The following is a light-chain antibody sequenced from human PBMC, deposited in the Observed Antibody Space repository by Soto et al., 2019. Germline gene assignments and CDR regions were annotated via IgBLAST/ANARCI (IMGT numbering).Light chain of an antibody. V-gene: IGLV3-25*03. CDR2: KDS. CDR3: QSADSSGTYRAV. CDR1: ALPKQY. Sequence: SYELTQPPSVSVSPGQTARITCSGDALPKQYAYWYQQKPGQAPVLVIYKDSERPSGIPERFSGSSSGTTVTLTISGVQAEDEADYYCQSADSSGTYRAVFGGGPQLTVL. J-gene: IGLJ2*01.